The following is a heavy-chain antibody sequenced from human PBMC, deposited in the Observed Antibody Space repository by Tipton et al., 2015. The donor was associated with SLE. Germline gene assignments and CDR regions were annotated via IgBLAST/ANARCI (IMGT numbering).Heavy chain of an antibody. Sequence: TLSLTCTVSGGSISSGGYYWSWIRQHPGKGLEWIGYIYYSGSTNYNPSLKSRVTISVDTSKNQFSLKLSSVTAADTAVYYCARSYYFEAFDIWGQGTMVTVSS. J-gene: IGHJ3*02. D-gene: IGHD3-10*01. CDR1: GGSISSGGYY. V-gene: IGHV4-61*08. CDR2: IYYSGST. CDR3: ARSYYFEAFDI.